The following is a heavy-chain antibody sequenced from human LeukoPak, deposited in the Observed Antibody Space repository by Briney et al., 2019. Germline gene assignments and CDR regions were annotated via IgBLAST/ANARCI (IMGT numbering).Heavy chain of an antibody. CDR2: LYAGDAT. Sequence: PGGSLRLSCAASGFTVSSNYMSWVRRAPGKGLEWVSVLYAGDATYYADSVKGRFTISRDNSKNTLYLQMNSLRAEDMAVYFCAKGGEVGITGYFDYWGQGTLVTVSS. CDR3: AKGGEVGITGYFDY. D-gene: IGHD1-26*01. V-gene: IGHV3-53*01. CDR1: GFTVSSNY. J-gene: IGHJ4*02.